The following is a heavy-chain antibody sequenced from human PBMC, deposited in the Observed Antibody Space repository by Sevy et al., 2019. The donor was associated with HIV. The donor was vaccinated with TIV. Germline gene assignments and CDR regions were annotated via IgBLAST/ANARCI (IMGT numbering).Heavy chain of an antibody. D-gene: IGHD2-2*01. Sequence: GGFLRLSCAASGFTFRNYAMSCVRQAPGKGLEWVSAISGSGDATYYADSVKDRFTISRDNSRNTLYLQINSLRAEDTAVYHSAKSDAFCSGTSCYFDYWGQGTLVTVSS. CDR2: ISGSGDAT. CDR1: GFTFRNYA. J-gene: IGHJ4*02. V-gene: IGHV3-23*01. CDR3: AKSDAFCSGTSCYFDY.